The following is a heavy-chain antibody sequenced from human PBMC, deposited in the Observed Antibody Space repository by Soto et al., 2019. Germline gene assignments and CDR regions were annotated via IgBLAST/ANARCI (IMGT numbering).Heavy chain of an antibody. V-gene: IGHV3-53*01. CDR2: IYSGGST. CDR1: GFTVSSNY. D-gene: IGHD3-22*01. Sequence: GGSLRLSCAASGFTVSSNYMSWVRQAPGKGLEWVSVIYSGGSTYHADSAKGRFTISRDNSKNTLYLQMNSLRAEDTAVYYCVRDKRGGSYYDSSGFQFDCWGQGTLVTVSS. J-gene: IGHJ4*02. CDR3: VRDKRGGSYYDSSGFQFDC.